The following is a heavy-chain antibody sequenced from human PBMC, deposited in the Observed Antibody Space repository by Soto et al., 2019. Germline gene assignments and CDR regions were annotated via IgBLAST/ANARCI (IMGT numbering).Heavy chain of an antibody. CDR3: ARWTQATSPGIAAGHGMDV. CDR2: IDPSDSYT. Sequence: PXESLKVSWKGCGKTFTSYFGSWVLQMPGKGLEWMGRIDPSDSYTNYSPSFQGHVTISADKPISTAYLQWSSLKASDTAMYSCARWTQATSPGIAAGHGMDVWGQGTTATV. D-gene: IGHD6-13*01. CDR1: GKTFTSYF. J-gene: IGHJ6*02. V-gene: IGHV5-10-1*01.